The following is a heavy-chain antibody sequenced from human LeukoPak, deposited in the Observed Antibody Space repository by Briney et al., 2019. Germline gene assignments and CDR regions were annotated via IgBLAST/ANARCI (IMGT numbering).Heavy chain of an antibody. J-gene: IGHJ4*02. D-gene: IGHD3-3*02. CDR1: GFTFSSYN. CDR2: ICDSGGAI. Sequence: GGSLRLSCAASGFTFSSYNMNWVRQAPGKGLEWVSAICDSGGAIFYADSVKGRFTMSRDNSKNSLFLQMNSLRAEDTALYYSARIGSAAFTDYWGQGTLVTVSS. V-gene: IGHV3-23*01. CDR3: ARIGSAAFTDY.